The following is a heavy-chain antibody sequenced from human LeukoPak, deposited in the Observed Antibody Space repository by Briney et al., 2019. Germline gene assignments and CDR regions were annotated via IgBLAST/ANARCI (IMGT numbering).Heavy chain of an antibody. Sequence: GGSLRLSCAASGFTVSSNYMSWVRQAPGKGLEWVSSITSSSSYIYYADSVKGRFTISRDNAKNSLYLQMNSLRAEDTAVYYCAREMLAAVAAQSWGQGTLVTVSS. J-gene: IGHJ5*02. CDR3: AREMLAAVAAQS. V-gene: IGHV3-21*01. CDR2: ITSSSSYI. D-gene: IGHD6-13*01. CDR1: GFTVSSNY.